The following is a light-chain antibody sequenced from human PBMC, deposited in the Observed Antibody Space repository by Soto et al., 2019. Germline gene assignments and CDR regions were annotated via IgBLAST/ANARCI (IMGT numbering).Light chain of an antibody. V-gene: IGKV3-20*01. J-gene: IGKJ5*01. CDR2: GAS. CDR1: QSVSSNY. CDR3: QQYGSSPMT. Sequence: EIVLTQSPGTLSLSPGERSALSCSASQSVSSNYLAWYQQKPGQAPRLLICGASSRATGIPDRFSGSGSGTDFTLTISRLEPEDFAVYYCQQYGSSPMTFGQGTRLEIK.